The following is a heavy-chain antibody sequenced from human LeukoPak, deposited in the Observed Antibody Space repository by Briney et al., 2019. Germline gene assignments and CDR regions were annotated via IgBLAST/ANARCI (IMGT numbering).Heavy chain of an antibody. D-gene: IGHD3-16*01. Sequence: SETLSLTCTVSGGSISSYYWSWIRQPPGKGLEWIGYIYYSGSTNYNPSLKSRVTISVDTSKNQFSLKLSSVTAADTAVYYCARYSRGGFDYWGQGTLVTVSS. CDR2: IYYSGST. CDR3: ARYSRGGFDY. V-gene: IGHV4-59*01. J-gene: IGHJ4*02. CDR1: GGSISSYY.